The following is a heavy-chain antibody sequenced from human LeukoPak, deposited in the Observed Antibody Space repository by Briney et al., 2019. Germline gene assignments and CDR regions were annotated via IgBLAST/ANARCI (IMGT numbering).Heavy chain of an antibody. Sequence: ASVKVSCKASGYTFTSYGFSWVRQAPGQGLEWMGWISSYNGGADYAQKLQGRVTMTTDTSTSTTYMELRSLRSDDTAVYYCARQKKQTTAIDYWGQGTLVTVSS. V-gene: IGHV1-18*01. CDR3: ARQKKQTTAIDY. J-gene: IGHJ4*02. D-gene: IGHD4-17*01. CDR1: GYTFTSYG. CDR2: ISSYNGGA.